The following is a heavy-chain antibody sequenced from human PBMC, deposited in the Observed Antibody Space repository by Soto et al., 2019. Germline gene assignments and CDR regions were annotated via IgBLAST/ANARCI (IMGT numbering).Heavy chain of an antibody. J-gene: IGHJ3*02. CDR1: GGSISSGGYY. CDR3: ARDLGVSVRNSSGWYVGAFDI. CDR2: IYYSGST. D-gene: IGHD6-19*01. V-gene: IGHV4-31*03. Sequence: QVQLQESGPGLVKPSQTLSLTCTVSGGSISSGGYYWSWIRQHPGKGLEWIGYIYYSGSTYYNPSLKRRVTISVDTSKNQFSLKLSSVTAADTAVYYCARDLGVSVRNSSGWYVGAFDIWGQGTMVTVSS.